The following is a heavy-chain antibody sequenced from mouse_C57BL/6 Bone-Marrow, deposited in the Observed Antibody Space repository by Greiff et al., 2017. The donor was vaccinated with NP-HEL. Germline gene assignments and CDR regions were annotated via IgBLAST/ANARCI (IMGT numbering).Heavy chain of an antibody. CDR1: GFTFSDFY. CDR3: ARDNWDWYFDV. J-gene: IGHJ1*03. Sequence: EVQRVESGGGLVQSGRSLRLSCATSGFTFSDFYLEWVRQAPGKGLEWIAASSNKANDYTTEYSASVKGRVIVSRDTSQSILYLQMNALRAEDTAIDYCARDNWDWYFDVWGTGTTVTGSS. D-gene: IGHD4-1*01. CDR2: SSNKANDYTT. V-gene: IGHV7-1*01.